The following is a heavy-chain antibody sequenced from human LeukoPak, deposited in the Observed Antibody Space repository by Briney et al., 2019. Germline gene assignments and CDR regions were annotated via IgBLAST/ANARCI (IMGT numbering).Heavy chain of an antibody. V-gene: IGHV4-34*01. CDR1: GGSFSGYY. CDR3: AREDYCGGGSCYSGYFQH. CDR2: MNHSGST. D-gene: IGHD2-15*01. J-gene: IGHJ1*01. Sequence: SETLTLTCAVYGGSFSGYYWSWIRQPPGKGLEWIGEMNHSGSTNYNPSLKSRVTISVDPSKNQFSLKLSSVTAADTAVYYCAREDYCGGGSCYSGYFQHWGQGTLVTVSS.